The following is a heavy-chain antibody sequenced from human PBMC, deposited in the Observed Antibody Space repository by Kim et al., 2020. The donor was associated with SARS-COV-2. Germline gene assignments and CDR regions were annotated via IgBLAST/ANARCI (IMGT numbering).Heavy chain of an antibody. J-gene: IGHJ4*02. CDR1: GLTFNSYG. Sequence: GGSLRLSCAASGLTFNSYGLSWVRQAPGKGLEWVSFIYSGGGYTYYADSVKGRFTISRDDSKNTLYLQMNSLRAEDTAVDYCARDNSGSYWGQGTLVTVSS. CDR3: ARDNSGSY. CDR2: IYSGGGYT. D-gene: IGHD5-12*01. V-gene: IGHV3-23*03.